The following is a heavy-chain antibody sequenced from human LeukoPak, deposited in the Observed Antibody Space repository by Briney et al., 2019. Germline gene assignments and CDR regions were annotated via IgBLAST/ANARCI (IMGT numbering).Heavy chain of an antibody. D-gene: IGHD6-19*01. Sequence: PGGSLRLSCAASGFTFSSYSMNWVRQAPGKGLEWVSSISSSSSYIYYADSVKGRFTISRDNAKNSLYPQMNSLRAEDTAVYYCASRVVAVAGKSDYWGQGTLVTVSS. CDR1: GFTFSSYS. J-gene: IGHJ4*02. CDR3: ASRVVAVAGKSDY. CDR2: ISSSSSYI. V-gene: IGHV3-21*01.